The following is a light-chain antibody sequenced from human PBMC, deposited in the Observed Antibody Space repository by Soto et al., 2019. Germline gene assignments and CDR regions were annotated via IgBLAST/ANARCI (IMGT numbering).Light chain of an antibody. CDR1: NIGVKS. CDR3: QVWDTYVDHGV. J-gene: IGLJ3*02. Sequence: SYELTQPPSVSVAPGQTAKITCGGENIGVKSVNWYLQKLRQAPVLVVYDDSDRPSGIPERFSGSNSNDGATLTISRVEAGDEADYYCQVWDTYVDHGVFGGGTKLTVL. CDR2: DDS. V-gene: IGLV3-21*02.